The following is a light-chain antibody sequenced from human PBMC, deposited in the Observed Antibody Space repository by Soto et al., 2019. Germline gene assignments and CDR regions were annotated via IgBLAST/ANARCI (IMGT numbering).Light chain of an antibody. CDR3: SSYTSSSTRV. V-gene: IGLV2-14*01. Sequence: QSALTQPASVSGSPGQSITISCTGTSRDVGGYNYVSWYQQHPGKAPKLMIYDVSNRPSGVSNRFSGSKSGNTASLTSSGLQAEGEADYYFSSYTSSSTRVFGGGTKVTVL. J-gene: IGLJ2*01. CDR2: DVS. CDR1: SRDVGGYNY.